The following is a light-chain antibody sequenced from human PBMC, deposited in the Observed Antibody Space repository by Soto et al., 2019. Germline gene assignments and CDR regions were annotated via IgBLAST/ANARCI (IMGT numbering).Light chain of an antibody. V-gene: IGKV3-15*01. CDR2: GAS. CDR3: QQYNNWPPYT. CDR1: QSVGTY. J-gene: IGKJ2*01. Sequence: EILMTQSPATLSVSPGERVTLSCRASQSVGTYVAWYQQKPGLGPRLLIYGASTRANDIPARFSGSGSGTEFMLTISSLQSEDFAVYYCQQYNNWPPYTFGQGTKLEIK.